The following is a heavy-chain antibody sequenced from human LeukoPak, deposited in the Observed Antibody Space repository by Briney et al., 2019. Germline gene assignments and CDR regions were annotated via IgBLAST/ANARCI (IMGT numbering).Heavy chain of an antibody. CDR3: ARGGVGYCSGGSCSPNSFDP. D-gene: IGHD2-15*01. CDR2: INPNSGGT. V-gene: IGHV1-2*02. CDR1: GYTFTGNY. Sequence: GASVKISCKASGYTFTGNYMHCVRQAPGQGLEWMGRINPNSGGTNYAQKFQGRVTMTRDTSISTGYMELSRLRSDDTAVYYCARGGVGYCSGGSCSPNSFDPWGQGTLVTVPS. J-gene: IGHJ5*02.